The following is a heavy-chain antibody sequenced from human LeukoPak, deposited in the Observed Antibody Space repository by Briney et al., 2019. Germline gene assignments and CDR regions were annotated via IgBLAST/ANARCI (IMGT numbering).Heavy chain of an antibody. CDR1: GGTFSSYA. Sequence: SVKVSCKASGGTFSSYAISWVRQAPGQGLEWMGGIIPIFGTANYAQKFQGRVTITTDESTSTAYMELSSLRSEDTAVYYCARDRMERRGAFDIWGQGTMVTVSS. D-gene: IGHD1-26*01. J-gene: IGHJ3*02. CDR3: ARDRMERRGAFDI. CDR2: IIPIFGTA. V-gene: IGHV1-69*05.